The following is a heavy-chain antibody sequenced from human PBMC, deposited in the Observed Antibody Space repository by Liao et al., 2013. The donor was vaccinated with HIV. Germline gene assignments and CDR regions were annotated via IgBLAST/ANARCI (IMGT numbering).Heavy chain of an antibody. CDR1: GGSISSYY. CDR3: ARDTYYYGSGSPYYYYYYYMDV. Sequence: QVQLQESGPGLVKPSETLSLTCTVSGGSISSYYWSWIRQPAGKGLEWIGRIYTSGSTNYNPSLKSRVTMSVDTSKNQFSLKLSSVTAADTAVYYCARDTYYYGSGSPYYYYYYYMDVWGKGTTVTVSS. J-gene: IGHJ6*03. CDR2: IYTSGST. D-gene: IGHD3-10*01. V-gene: IGHV4-4*07.